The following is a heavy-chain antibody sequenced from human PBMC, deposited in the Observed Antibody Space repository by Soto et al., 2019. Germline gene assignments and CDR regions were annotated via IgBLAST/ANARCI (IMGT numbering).Heavy chain of an antibody. J-gene: IGHJ5*02. Sequence: SETLSLTCTVSGASISSYYGTWIRPPPGQGLGWIGYIYYSGSTNYNPSLKSRVTISVDTSKNQFSLKLSSVTAADTAVYYCARHPLEDYDYIWGSYRRENNWFDPWGQGTLVTVSS. CDR3: ARHPLEDYDYIWGSYRRENNWFDP. D-gene: IGHD3-16*02. V-gene: IGHV4-59*08. CDR2: IYYSGST. CDR1: GASISSYY.